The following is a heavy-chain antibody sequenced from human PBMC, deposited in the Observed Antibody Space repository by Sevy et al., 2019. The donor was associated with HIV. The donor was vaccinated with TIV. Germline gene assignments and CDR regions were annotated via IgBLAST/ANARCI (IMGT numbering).Heavy chain of an antibody. CDR1: GFIFNSYW. Sequence: CGCLRLSCGASGFIFNSYWMTWVRQAPGKGLEWVATIKQDGSEKYYVDSVKGRFTISRDNVKNSVHLQISSLRVEDTAMYYCARDYSWGQGTQVTVSS. V-gene: IGHV3-7*01. CDR3: ARDYS. CDR2: IKQDGSEK. J-gene: IGHJ4*02.